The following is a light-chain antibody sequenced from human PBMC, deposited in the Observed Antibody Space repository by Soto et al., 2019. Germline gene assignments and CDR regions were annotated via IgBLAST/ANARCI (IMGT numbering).Light chain of an antibody. CDR3: QQYARPPYA. CDR1: QSVTSSY. V-gene: IGKV3-20*01. CDR2: GAS. Sequence: EIVLTQSPGTLSLSPGERATLSCRASQSVTSSYLAWYQQRPGQAPRLVIYGASSRATGIPVRFSGSGSGTNFTLTISSLEPEDFAVYYCQQYARPPYAFGQGTKVDIK. J-gene: IGKJ2*01.